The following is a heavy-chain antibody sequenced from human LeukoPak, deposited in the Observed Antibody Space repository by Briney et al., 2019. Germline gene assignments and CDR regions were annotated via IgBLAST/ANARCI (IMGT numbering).Heavy chain of an antibody. CDR2: INWNGGST. V-gene: IGHV3-20*04. CDR3: ARASGYSSSWYGSVY. CDR1: GFTFDDYG. J-gene: IGHJ4*02. D-gene: IGHD6-13*01. Sequence: RPGGSLRLSCAASGFTFDDYGMSWVRPAPGKGLEWVSGINWNGGSTGCADSVKGRFTIARDNAKNSLYLQMNSLRAEDTALYYCARASGYSSSWYGSVYWGQGTLVTVSS.